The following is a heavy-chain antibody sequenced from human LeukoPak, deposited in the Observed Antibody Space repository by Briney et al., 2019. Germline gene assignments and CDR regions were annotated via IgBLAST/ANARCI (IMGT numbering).Heavy chain of an antibody. V-gene: IGHV4-39*01. Sequence: SETLSLTCIVSGVSTSSSTYFWGWVRQPPGKGLEWIVSLYFRGTTYYNPSLKSRVTASVETSKSQFSLNLKSLTAADTAVYYCARLSRFATSPFFDYWGQGALVTVSS. CDR2: LYFRGTT. J-gene: IGHJ4*02. CDR3: ARLSRFATSPFFDY. D-gene: IGHD3-16*01. CDR1: GVSTSSSTYF.